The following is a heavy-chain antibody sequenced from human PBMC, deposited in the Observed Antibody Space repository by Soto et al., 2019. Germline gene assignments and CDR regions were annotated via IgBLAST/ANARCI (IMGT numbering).Heavy chain of an antibody. Sequence: GGSLRLSCAASGFTFSSYGMHWVRQAPGKGLEWVAVIWYDGSNKYYADSVKGRFTISRDNSKNTLYLQMNSLRAEDTAVYYCARDTGLIAAIAYWGQGTLVTVSS. J-gene: IGHJ4*02. CDR2: IWYDGSNK. CDR1: GFTFSSYG. V-gene: IGHV3-33*01. D-gene: IGHD2-2*02. CDR3: ARDTGLIAAIAY.